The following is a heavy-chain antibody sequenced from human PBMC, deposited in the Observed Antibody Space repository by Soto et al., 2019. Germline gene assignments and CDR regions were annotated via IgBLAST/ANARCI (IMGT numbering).Heavy chain of an antibody. Sequence: QVQLVQSGAEVKKPGSSVKVSCKASGGTFSSYTISWVRQAPGQGLEWMGRIIPILGIANYAQKFQGRVTITADKXXSXAXXELSSLRSEDTAVYYCATNPPIAVAATGYYYGMDVWGQGTTVTVSS. J-gene: IGHJ6*02. CDR3: ATNPPIAVAATGYYYGMDV. D-gene: IGHD6-19*01. CDR1: GGTFSSYT. CDR2: IIPILGIA. V-gene: IGHV1-69*02.